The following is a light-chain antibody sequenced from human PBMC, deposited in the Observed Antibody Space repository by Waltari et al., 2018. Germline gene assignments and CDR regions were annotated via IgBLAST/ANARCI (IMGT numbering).Light chain of an antibody. J-gene: IGKJ2*01. CDR2: AAS. V-gene: IGKV1-9*01. Sequence: IQLTQSPSSLSASVGDRLTITCQASQGIGRYLPWYQQKPGKAPKLLIDAASTLQSGVPSRFSGSGSGTDFTLTISSLQPEDCATYYCQQFNSYPFGQLTKLEIK. CDR3: QQFNSYP. CDR1: QGIGRY.